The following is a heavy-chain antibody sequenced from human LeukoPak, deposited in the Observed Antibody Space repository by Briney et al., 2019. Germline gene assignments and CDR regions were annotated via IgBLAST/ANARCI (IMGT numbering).Heavy chain of an antibody. CDR2: ISAYNGNT. J-gene: IGHJ4*02. Sequence: ASVKVSCKASGYTFTGYYMHWVRQDPGQGLEWMGWISAYNGNTNYAQNLQGRVTMTTDTSTSTAYMELRSLIYDAEAVYYCATDLYYYDSSGYSPQDYWGQGTLVTVSS. D-gene: IGHD3-22*01. V-gene: IGHV1-18*04. CDR3: ATDLYYYDSSGYSPQDY. CDR1: GYTFTGYY.